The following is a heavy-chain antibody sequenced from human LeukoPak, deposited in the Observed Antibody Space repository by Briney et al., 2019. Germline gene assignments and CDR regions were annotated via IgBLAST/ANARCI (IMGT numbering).Heavy chain of an antibody. CDR3: ARDGTDPLSDVVDY. D-gene: IGHD2-15*01. Sequence: PSETLSLTCTVSGGSISSYYWSWIRQPPGKGLEWIGYIYYSGSTNYNPSLKSRVTISVDTSKNQFSLKLSSVTAADTAVYYCARDGTDPLSDVVDYWGQGTLVTVSS. V-gene: IGHV4-59*01. CDR2: IYYSGST. J-gene: IGHJ4*02. CDR1: GGSISSYY.